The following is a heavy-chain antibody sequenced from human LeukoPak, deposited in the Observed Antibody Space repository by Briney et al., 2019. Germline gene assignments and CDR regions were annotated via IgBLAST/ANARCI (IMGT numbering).Heavy chain of an antibody. CDR2: ISPYNGNT. CDR1: GYTFTSYG. J-gene: IGHJ6*02. D-gene: IGHD2-2*01. CDR3: ARGCSSTSCYARPVGMDV. Sequence: ASVKVSCKASGYTFTSYGISWVRQAPGQGLEWMGWISPYNGNTNYAQKLQGRVTMTTDTSTSTAYMELRSLRSDDTAVYYCARGCSSTSCYARPVGMDVWGQGTTVTVSS. V-gene: IGHV1-18*01.